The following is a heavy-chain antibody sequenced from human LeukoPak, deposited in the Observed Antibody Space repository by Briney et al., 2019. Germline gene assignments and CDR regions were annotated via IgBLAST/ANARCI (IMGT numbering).Heavy chain of an antibody. Sequence: GESLRLSCAASGFTFSSYSMNWVRQAPGKGLEWVSSISSSSSYIYYADSVKGRFTISRDNAKNSLYLQMNSLRAEDTAVYYCARDPPLIAVAGTDGYWGQGTLVTVSS. J-gene: IGHJ4*02. CDR3: ARDPPLIAVAGTDGY. D-gene: IGHD6-19*01. V-gene: IGHV3-21*01. CDR1: GFTFSSYS. CDR2: ISSSSSYI.